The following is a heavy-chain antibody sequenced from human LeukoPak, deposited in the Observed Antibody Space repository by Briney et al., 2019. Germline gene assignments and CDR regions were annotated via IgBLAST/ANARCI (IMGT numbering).Heavy chain of an antibody. Sequence: GGSLRLSCAASGFTFSSYETNWLRQAPGQELEWVSYISSSGRTIYYADSVKGRFTISTDNAKNSLYLQMNSLRAEDTAVYYCAKDISSGLDYSGQGTLVTVSS. D-gene: IGHD3-22*01. V-gene: IGHV3-48*03. CDR2: ISSSGRTI. J-gene: IGHJ4*02. CDR1: GFTFSSYE. CDR3: AKDISSGLDY.